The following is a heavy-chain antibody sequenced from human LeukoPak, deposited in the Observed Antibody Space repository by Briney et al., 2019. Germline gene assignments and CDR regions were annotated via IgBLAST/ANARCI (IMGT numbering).Heavy chain of an antibody. V-gene: IGHV1-2*02. CDR1: GYTFTGYY. Sequence: AASVKVSCKASGYTFTGYYMHWLRQAPGQGLEWMGWINPNSGGTNYAQKFQGRVTMTRDTSISTAYMELSRLRSDDTAVYYCARGSGDSGWYGDWFDPWGQGTLVTVSS. CDR3: ARGSGDSGWYGDWFDP. D-gene: IGHD6-19*01. J-gene: IGHJ5*02. CDR2: INPNSGGT.